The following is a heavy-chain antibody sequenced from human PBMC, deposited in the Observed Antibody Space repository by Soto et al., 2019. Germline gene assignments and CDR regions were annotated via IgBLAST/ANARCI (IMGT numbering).Heavy chain of an antibody. V-gene: IGHV3-21*01. CDR3: ARDKGEDYDFWSGYPNTNWFDP. CDR1: GFTFSSYS. CDR2: ISSSSSYI. D-gene: IGHD3-3*01. J-gene: IGHJ5*02. Sequence: GGSLRVSWAASGFTFSSYSMNWVRQAPGKGLEWVSSISSSSSYIYYADSVKGRFTISRDNAKNSLYLQMNSLRAEDTAVYYCARDKGEDYDFWSGYPNTNWFDPWGQGTLVTVSS.